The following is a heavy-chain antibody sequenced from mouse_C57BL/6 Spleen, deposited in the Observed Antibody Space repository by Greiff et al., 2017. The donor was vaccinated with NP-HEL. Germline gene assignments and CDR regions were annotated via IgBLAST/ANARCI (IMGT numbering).Heavy chain of an antibody. V-gene: IGHV1-78*01. J-gene: IGHJ4*01. CDR1: GYTFTDHT. CDR2: IYPRDGST. D-gene: IGHD2-3*01. Sequence: VQVQQSDAELVKPGASVKISCKVSGYTFTDHTIHWMKQRPEQGLEWIGYIYPRDGSTKYNEKFKGKATLTADKSSSTAYMQLNSLTSEDSAVYFCAREGGYYDYAMDYWGQGTSVTVSS. CDR3: AREGGYYDYAMDY.